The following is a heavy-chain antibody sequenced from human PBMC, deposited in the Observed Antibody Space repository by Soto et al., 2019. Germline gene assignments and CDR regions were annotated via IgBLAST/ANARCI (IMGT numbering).Heavy chain of an antibody. Sequence: GGSLRLSCSASGFTFSSYAMHWVRQAPGKGLEYVSAISSNGGSTYYADSVKGRFTISRDNSKNTLYLQMSSLRAEDTAVYYCVKDQGPYDFWSGYYSSAFDIWGQGTMVTVS. J-gene: IGHJ3*02. CDR3: VKDQGPYDFWSGYYSSAFDI. CDR2: ISSNGGST. CDR1: GFTFSSYA. D-gene: IGHD3-3*01. V-gene: IGHV3-64D*06.